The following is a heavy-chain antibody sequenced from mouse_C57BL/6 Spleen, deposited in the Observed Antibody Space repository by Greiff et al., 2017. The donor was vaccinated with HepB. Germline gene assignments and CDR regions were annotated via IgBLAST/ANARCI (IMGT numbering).Heavy chain of an antibody. Sequence: VQLKESGGGLVKPGGSLKLSCAASGFTFSDYGMHWVRQAPEKGLEWVAYISSGSSTIYYADTVKGRFTISRDNAKNTLFLQMTSLRSEDTAMYYCARGGNWDQYYFDYWGQGTTLTVSS. CDR3: ARGGNWDQYYFDY. J-gene: IGHJ2*01. D-gene: IGHD4-1*01. V-gene: IGHV5-17*01. CDR2: ISSGSSTI. CDR1: GFTFSDYG.